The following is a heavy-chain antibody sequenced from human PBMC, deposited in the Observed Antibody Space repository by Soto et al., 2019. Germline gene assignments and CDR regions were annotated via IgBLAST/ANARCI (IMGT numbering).Heavy chain of an antibody. CDR1: GFTFSSYA. CDR2: ISGSGGST. Sequence: EVQLLESGGGLVQPGGSLRLSCAASGFTFSSYAMSWVRQAPGKGLEWVSAISGSGGSTYYADYVKGRFTISRDNSKNTMDLQMNSLRAEDTAVYYCAKDGLFWSGYSDYWGQGTLVTVSS. V-gene: IGHV3-23*01. J-gene: IGHJ4*02. D-gene: IGHD3-3*01. CDR3: AKDGLFWSGYSDY.